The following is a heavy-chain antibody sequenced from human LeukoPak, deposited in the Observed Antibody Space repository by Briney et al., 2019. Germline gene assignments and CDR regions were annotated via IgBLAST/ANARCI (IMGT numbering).Heavy chain of an antibody. Sequence: GGSLRLSCAASGFTFSSYGMHWVRQAPGKGLEWVAVIWYDGSNKYYADSVKGRFTISRDNSKKTLYLQMDSLRAEDTAIFYCATFGVVTRDFYFQYWGQGAQVTVSS. J-gene: IGHJ4*02. CDR3: ATFGVVTRDFYFQY. V-gene: IGHV3-33*01. CDR1: GFTFSSYG. CDR2: IWYDGSNK. D-gene: IGHD3-16*01.